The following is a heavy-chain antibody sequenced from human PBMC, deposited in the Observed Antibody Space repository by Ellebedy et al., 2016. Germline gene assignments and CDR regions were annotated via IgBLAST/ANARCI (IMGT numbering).Heavy chain of an antibody. J-gene: IGHJ3*02. D-gene: IGHD1-26*01. CDR3: ARDAYSGSYVGRDAFDI. CDR2: ISSSSSTI. CDR1: GFTFSSYS. V-gene: IGHV3-48*02. Sequence: GGSLRLXXAASGFTFSSYSMNWVRQAPGKGLEWVSYISSSSSTIYYADSVKGRFTISRNNAKNSLYLQMNSLRDEDTAVYYCARDAYSGSYVGRDAFDIWGQGTMVTVSS.